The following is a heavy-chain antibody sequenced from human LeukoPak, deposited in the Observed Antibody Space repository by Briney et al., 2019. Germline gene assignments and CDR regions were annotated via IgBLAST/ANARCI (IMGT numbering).Heavy chain of an antibody. Sequence: SVKVSCKASGGTFSSYAISWVRQAPGQGLEWMGGIIPIFGTANYAQKFQGRVTITADESTSTAYMELSSLRSDDTAVYYCARGYYDSVYDAFDIWGQGTMVTVSS. CDR3: ARGYYDSVYDAFDI. D-gene: IGHD3-22*01. V-gene: IGHV1-69*13. J-gene: IGHJ3*02. CDR2: IIPIFGTA. CDR1: GGTFSSYA.